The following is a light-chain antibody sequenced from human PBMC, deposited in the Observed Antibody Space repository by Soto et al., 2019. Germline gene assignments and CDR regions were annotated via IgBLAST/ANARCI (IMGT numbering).Light chain of an antibody. Sequence: AIPVTQSPSSLSASVGDRVTITCRASQGMSSTLAWYQHKPGKAPRLLIYDASILANGVPSRFCGSGSGTEFTLTISSLQPEDFATYFCQQCQSYPITFGQGTRVEIK. CDR2: DAS. CDR3: QQCQSYPIT. J-gene: IGKJ5*01. CDR1: QGMSST. V-gene: IGKV1-13*02.